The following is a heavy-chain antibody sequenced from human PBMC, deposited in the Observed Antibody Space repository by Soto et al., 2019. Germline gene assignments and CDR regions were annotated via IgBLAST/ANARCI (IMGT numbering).Heavy chain of an antibody. J-gene: IGHJ5*02. CDR1: GGSISSGDYY. V-gene: IGHV4-30-4*01. CDR3: ARDFRRNWFDP. CDR2: IYYSGST. Sequence: PSETLSLTCTVSGGSISSGDYYWSWIRQPPGKGLEWIGYIYYSGSTYCNPSLKSRVTISVDTSKNQFSLKLSSVTAADTAVYYCARDFRRNWFDPWGQGTLVTVSS.